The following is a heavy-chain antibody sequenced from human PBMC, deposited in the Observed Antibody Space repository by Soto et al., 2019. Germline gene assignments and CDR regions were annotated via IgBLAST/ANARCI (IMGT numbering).Heavy chain of an antibody. CDR3: AREEDGGNLGYFDY. CDR1: GGTFSSYA. Sequence: SVKVSCKASGGTFSSYAISWVRQAPGQGLEWMGGIIPIFGTANYAQKFQGRVTITADESTSTAYMELSSLRSEDTAVYYCAREEDGGNLGYFDYWGQGTLVTVSS. D-gene: IGHD2-21*02. J-gene: IGHJ4*02. V-gene: IGHV1-69*13. CDR2: IIPIFGTA.